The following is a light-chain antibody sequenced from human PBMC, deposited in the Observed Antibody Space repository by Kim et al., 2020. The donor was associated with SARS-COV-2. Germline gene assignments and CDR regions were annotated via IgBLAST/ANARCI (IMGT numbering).Light chain of an antibody. CDR1: ALPKQY. CDR2: KDS. V-gene: IGLV3-25*02. J-gene: IGLJ3*02. CDR3: QSADSSGTYGV. Sequence: SYELTQPPSVSVSPGQTARITCSGDALPKQYAYWYQQKPGQAPVLVIYKDSERPSGIPERFSGSSSGTTVTLTISGVQAEEEADYYCQSADSSGTYGVFGGGTQLTVL.